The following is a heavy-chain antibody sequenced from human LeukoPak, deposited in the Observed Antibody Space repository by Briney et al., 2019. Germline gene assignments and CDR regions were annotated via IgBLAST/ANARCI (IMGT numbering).Heavy chain of an antibody. CDR2: ISYDGSTK. V-gene: IGHV3-30*04. Sequence: GGSLRLSCAASGFTFSSYAMNWVRQAPGKGLEWVAVISYDGSTKFYADSVKGRFTISRHNSKNTLYLQMNSLRAEDTAVYYGASPYSSSYQTTRAYYYYYYGMDVWGQGTTVTVSS. D-gene: IGHD6-13*01. CDR1: GFTFSSYA. CDR3: ASPYSSSYQTTRAYYYYYYGMDV. J-gene: IGHJ6*02.